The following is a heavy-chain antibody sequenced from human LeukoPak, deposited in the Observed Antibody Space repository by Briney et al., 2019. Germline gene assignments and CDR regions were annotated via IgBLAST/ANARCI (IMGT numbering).Heavy chain of an antibody. D-gene: IGHD5-12*01. CDR2: IYYSGST. J-gene: IGHJ5*02. Sequence: SETLSLTCTVSGGSISSSSYYWGWIRQPPGKGLEWIGSIYYSGSTYYNPSLKSRVTISVDTSKNQFSLKLSSVTAADTAVYYCARVEWLRTNWFDPWGQGTLVTVSS. CDR3: ARVEWLRTNWFDP. V-gene: IGHV4-39*07. CDR1: GGSISSSSYY.